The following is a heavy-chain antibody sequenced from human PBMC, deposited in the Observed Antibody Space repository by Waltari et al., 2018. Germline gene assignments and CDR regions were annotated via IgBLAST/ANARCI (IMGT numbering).Heavy chain of an antibody. CDR2: IKQDGSEK. J-gene: IGHJ4*02. CDR1: GFTLSSFW. V-gene: IGHV3-7*01. Sequence: EVQLVESGGGLVQPGGSLRLSCAASGFTLSSFWMNWVRQTPGKGRELVAGIKQDGSEKYYADSVKGRFTISRDNAKNSLYLQMNSLRAEDTAVYYCATSGWYCFDYWGQGTLVTVSS. CDR3: ATSGWYCFDY. D-gene: IGHD6-19*01.